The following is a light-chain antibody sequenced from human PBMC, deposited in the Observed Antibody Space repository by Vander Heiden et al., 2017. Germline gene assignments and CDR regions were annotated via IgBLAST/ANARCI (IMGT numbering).Light chain of an antibody. CDR3: QQDNNWPPIT. Sequence: EIVMTPSPATLSVSPGERATLSCRASQSVSSNLAWYQQKPGQAPRLLIYGASTRATGIPARFSGSGSGTEFTLTISSLQSEDFAVYYCQQDNNWPPITFGQGTLLEIK. J-gene: IGKJ5*01. CDR2: GAS. CDR1: QSVSSN. V-gene: IGKV3-15*01.